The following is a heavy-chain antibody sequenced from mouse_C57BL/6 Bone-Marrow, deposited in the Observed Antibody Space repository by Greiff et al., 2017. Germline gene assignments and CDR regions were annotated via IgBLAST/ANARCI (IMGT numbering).Heavy chain of an antibody. CDR2: IDPEAGET. CDR1: GFNIKDYY. Sequence: VQLKQSGAELVKPGASVKLSCTASGFNIKDYYMHWVKQRTEQGLEWIGRIDPEAGETKYAPKFQGKATITAYTSSNTAYLPLSSLTSEDTAVYYCAMPTVVATDYWGQGTTLTVSS. D-gene: IGHD1-1*01. V-gene: IGHV14-2*01. J-gene: IGHJ2*01. CDR3: AMPTVVATDY.